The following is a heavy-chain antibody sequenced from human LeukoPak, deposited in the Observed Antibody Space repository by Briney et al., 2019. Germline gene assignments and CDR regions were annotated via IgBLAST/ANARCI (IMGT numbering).Heavy chain of an antibody. CDR1: GGSISSSNW. V-gene: IGHV4-4*02. Sequence: SETLSLTCAVSGGSISSSNWWSWVRQPPGKGLEWIGEIYHSGSTNYDPSLKSRVTISVDKSKNQFSLKLSSVTAADTAVYYCARFPHGSGRRTEDPFFDYWGQGTLVTVSS. D-gene: IGHD3-10*01. CDR3: ARFPHGSGRRTEDPFFDY. J-gene: IGHJ4*02. CDR2: IYHSGST.